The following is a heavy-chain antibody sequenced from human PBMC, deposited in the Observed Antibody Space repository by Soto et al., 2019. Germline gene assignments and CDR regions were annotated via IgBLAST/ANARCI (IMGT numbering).Heavy chain of an antibody. CDR3: ARVATSRGWYGFDY. D-gene: IGHD6-19*01. Sequence: QVHLVESGGGVVQPGRSLRLSCAASGFTFSSYGMHWVRQAPGKGLEWVAVIWYDGSNKYYADSVKGRFTISRDNSKNPLYLKTNRRRAEDTAVYYCARVATSRGWYGFDYGGQGTLITVSS. V-gene: IGHV3-33*01. CDR2: IWYDGSNK. CDR1: GFTFSSYG. J-gene: IGHJ4*02.